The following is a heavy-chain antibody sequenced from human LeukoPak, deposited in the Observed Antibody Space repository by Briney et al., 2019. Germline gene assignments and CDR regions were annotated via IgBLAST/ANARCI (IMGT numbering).Heavy chain of an antibody. CDR1: GGSISNYH. CDR3: ARDAIGYCSSTSCLNYYYYYMDV. D-gene: IGHD2-2*01. CDR2: IYTSGST. V-gene: IGHV4-4*07. J-gene: IGHJ6*03. Sequence: SETLSLTCTVSGGSISNYHWNWIRQPAGKGLEWIGRIYTSGSTNYNPSLKSRVTMSVDTSKNQFSLKLSSVTAADTAVYYCARDAIGYCSSTSCLNYYYYYMDVWGKGTTVIVSS.